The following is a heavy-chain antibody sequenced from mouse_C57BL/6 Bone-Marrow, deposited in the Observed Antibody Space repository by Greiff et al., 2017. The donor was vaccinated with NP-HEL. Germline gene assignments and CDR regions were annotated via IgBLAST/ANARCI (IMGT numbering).Heavy chain of an antibody. J-gene: IGHJ4*01. D-gene: IGHD2-4*01. CDR3: ARATYYDYDGAMDY. Sequence: EVQLHQSGPELVKPGASVKISCKASGYTFTDYYVNWVKQSHGKSLEWIGDINPNNGGTSYNQKFKGKATLTVDKSSSTAYMELRSLTSEDSAVYYCARATYYDYDGAMDYWGQGTSVTVSS. CDR1: GYTFTDYY. CDR2: INPNNGGT. V-gene: IGHV1-26*01.